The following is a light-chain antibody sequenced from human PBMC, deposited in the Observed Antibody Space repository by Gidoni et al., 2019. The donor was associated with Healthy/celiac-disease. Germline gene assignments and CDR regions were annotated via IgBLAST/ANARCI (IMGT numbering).Light chain of an antibody. CDR1: QSVSSSY. CDR2: GAS. J-gene: IGKJ3*01. Sequence: EIVLTQSPGTLSLSPGERATLSCRASQSVSSSYLAWYQQKPGQAPRLLIYGASSRATGIPDRFSGSGSGTDFTLTISRLEPEDFAVYYCQQYGSSPHSTFXPXTKVDIK. V-gene: IGKV3-20*01. CDR3: QQYGSSPHST.